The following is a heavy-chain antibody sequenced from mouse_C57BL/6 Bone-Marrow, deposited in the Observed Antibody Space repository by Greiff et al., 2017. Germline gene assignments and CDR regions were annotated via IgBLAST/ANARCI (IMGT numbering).Heavy chain of an antibody. CDR3: ASQPNYYAMDY. J-gene: IGHJ4*01. Sequence: LQLQQSGPGLVQPSQSLSFTCTASGFSLTSYGVHWVRQSPGKGLEWLGGIWSGGSTDYNAAFISRLSISKDNSTSQVFFKMHSLQADDTAIYYCASQPNYYAMDYWGQGTSVTVSS. V-gene: IGHV2-2*01. CDR2: IWSGGST. D-gene: IGHD6-1*01. CDR1: GFSLTSYG.